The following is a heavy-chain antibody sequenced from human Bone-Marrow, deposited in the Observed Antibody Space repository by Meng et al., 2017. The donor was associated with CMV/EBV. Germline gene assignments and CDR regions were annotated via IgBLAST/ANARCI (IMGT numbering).Heavy chain of an antibody. V-gene: IGHV3-23*01. CDR1: EYTFIDHH. J-gene: IGHJ4*02. D-gene: IGHD3-10*01. Sequence: SCKASEYTFIDHHMHWVRQAPGKGLEWVSAISGSGGSTYYADSVKGRFTISRDNSKNTLYLQMNSLRAEDTAVYYCAKETRGSIDYWGQGTLVTVSS. CDR2: ISGSGGST. CDR3: AKETRGSIDY.